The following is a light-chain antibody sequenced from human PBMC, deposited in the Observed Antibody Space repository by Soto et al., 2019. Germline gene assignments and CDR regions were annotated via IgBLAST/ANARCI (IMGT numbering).Light chain of an antibody. J-gene: IGLJ1*01. Sequence: QSALTRPASVSGSPGQSITISCTGTSSDVGGYNYVSWYQQHPGKAPKLIIYEVSNRPSGVSNRFSGSKSGNTAYLTISGVQAEDAAYYYFNSYTSKSTGVFGPGTKLTVL. CDR2: EVS. CDR3: NSYTSKSTGV. CDR1: SSDVGGYNY. V-gene: IGLV2-14*01.